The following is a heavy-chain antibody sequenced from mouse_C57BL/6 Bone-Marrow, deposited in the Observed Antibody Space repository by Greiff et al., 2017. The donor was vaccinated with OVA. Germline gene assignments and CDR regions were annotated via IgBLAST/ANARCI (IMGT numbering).Heavy chain of an antibody. CDR3: ARSGGAWFAY. D-gene: IGHD3-1*01. J-gene: IGHJ3*01. V-gene: IGHV1-64*01. CDR2: IHPNSGST. Sequence: QVQLQQPGAELVKPGASVKLSCKASGYTFTSYWMHWVKQRPGQGLEWIGLIHPNSGSTNYNEKFKSKATLTVDKSSSTAYMQLSSLTSEDSAVYYCARSGGAWFAYWGQGTLVTVSA. CDR1: GYTFTSYW.